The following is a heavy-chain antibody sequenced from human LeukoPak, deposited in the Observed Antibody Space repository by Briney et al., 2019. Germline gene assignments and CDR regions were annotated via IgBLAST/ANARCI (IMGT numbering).Heavy chain of an antibody. D-gene: IGHD3-16*01. CDR3: ARERRAWGEDF. J-gene: IGHJ4*02. CDR1: GYTFTNYY. CDR2: INPNGGST. V-gene: IGHV1-46*01. Sequence: ASVKVSCKASGYTFTNYYIHWARQAPGQRLEWVGLINPNGGSTGYAQKFQGRVTVTTDTSTSTVYMELNSLGSEDTAVYYCARERRAWGEDFWGQGTLVTVSS.